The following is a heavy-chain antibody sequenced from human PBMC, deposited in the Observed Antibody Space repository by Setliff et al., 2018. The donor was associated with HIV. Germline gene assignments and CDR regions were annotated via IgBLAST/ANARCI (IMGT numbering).Heavy chain of an antibody. J-gene: IGHJ3*02. Sequence: ASVKVSCKASGYTFTSYGISWVRQAPGQGLEWMGWISAYNGNTNYAQNLQGRVAMTIDTSTSTAYMELSSLRSEDTAVYYCATVIDFWSGSRTHAFDIWGQGTMVTVSS. CDR2: ISAYNGNT. D-gene: IGHD3-3*01. V-gene: IGHV1-18*01. CDR1: GYTFTSYG. CDR3: ATVIDFWSGSRTHAFDI.